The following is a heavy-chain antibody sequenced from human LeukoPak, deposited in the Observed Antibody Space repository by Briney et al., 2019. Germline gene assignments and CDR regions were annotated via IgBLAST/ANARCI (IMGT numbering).Heavy chain of an antibody. CDR3: ARGRGYCSSTSCYYFDY. J-gene: IGHJ4*02. D-gene: IGHD2-2*01. Sequence: SETLSLTCAVYGGSFSGYHWSWIRQPPGKGLEWIGEINHSGSTNYNPSLKSRVTISVDTSKNQFSLKLSSVTAADTAVYYCARGRGYCSSTSCYYFDYWGQGTLVTVSS. CDR1: GGSFSGYH. V-gene: IGHV4-34*01. CDR2: INHSGST.